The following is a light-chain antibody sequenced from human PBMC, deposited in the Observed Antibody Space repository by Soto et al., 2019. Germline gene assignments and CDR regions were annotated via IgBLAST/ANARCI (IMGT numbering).Light chain of an antibody. CDR3: QQYRRSPNT. CDR2: GAS. CDR1: QSIGDT. Sequence: EIVMTQSPATLSVSPGGRATLSCRASQSIGDTLAWYQQKPGQAPRLLIHGASTRAPGFPARFSGSGSGTDFSLTIRGLKPEDFAVHYCQQYRRSPNTFGQGTRLDI. V-gene: IGKV3-15*01. J-gene: IGKJ5*01.